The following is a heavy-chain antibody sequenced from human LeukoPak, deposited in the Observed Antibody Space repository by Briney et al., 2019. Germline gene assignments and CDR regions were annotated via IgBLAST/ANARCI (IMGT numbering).Heavy chain of an antibody. CDR2: VYTSGST. D-gene: IGHD3-22*01. CDR3: AREKIGYYDGSGRGWFDP. Sequence: SQTLSLTCTVSGGSISSDNYSWSWIRQPAGKGLEWIGRVYTSGSTNYNPSLKSRVTISVDTSKKQFSLKLSSVTAADTAVYYCAREKIGYYDGSGRGWFDPWGQGTLVTVSS. CDR1: GGSISSDNYS. J-gene: IGHJ5*02. V-gene: IGHV4-61*02.